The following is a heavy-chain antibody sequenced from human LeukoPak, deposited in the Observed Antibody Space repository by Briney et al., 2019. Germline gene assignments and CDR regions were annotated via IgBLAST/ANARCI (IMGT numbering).Heavy chain of an antibody. CDR2: ISGSGDST. CDR3: AKRETNGNYYFDS. D-gene: IGHD2-8*01. V-gene: IGHV3-23*01. CDR1: GFTLSYA. Sequence: GGSLRLSCAASGFTLSYAMNWVRQAPGKGLEWVSAISGSGDSTYYTDSVKGRFTISRDNSKNTLYLQMNSLRAEDTAVYFCAKRETNGNYYFDSWGQGTLVTVSS. J-gene: IGHJ4*02.